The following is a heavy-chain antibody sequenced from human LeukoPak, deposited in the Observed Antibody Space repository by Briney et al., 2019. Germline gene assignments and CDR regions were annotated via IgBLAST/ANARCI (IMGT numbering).Heavy chain of an antibody. J-gene: IGHJ4*02. CDR2: IKQDGSEK. V-gene: IGHV3-7*01. Sequence: GGSLRLSCAASGFTFSSYWMSWVHQAPEKGLEWVANIKQDGSEKYYVDSVKGRFTISRDDAKNSLYLQMNSLRAEDTAVYYCARSHPEGYFDYWGQGTLVTVSS. CDR1: GFTFSSYW. CDR3: ARSHPEGYFDY.